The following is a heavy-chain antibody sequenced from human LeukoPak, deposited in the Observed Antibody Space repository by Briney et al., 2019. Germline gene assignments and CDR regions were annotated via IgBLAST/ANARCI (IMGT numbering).Heavy chain of an antibody. J-gene: IGHJ4*02. CDR3: ARDLDGYSSSSVVYFDY. CDR1: GGTFSSYA. D-gene: IGHD6-6*01. CDR2: IIPIFGTG. Sequence: GSSVKVSCKASGGTFSSYAISWVRQAPGQGLEWMGRIIPIFGTGNYAQKFQGRVTITTDESTSTAYMELSSLRSEDRAVYYCARDLDGYSSSSVVYFDYWGLGTLVTVSS. V-gene: IGHV1-69*05.